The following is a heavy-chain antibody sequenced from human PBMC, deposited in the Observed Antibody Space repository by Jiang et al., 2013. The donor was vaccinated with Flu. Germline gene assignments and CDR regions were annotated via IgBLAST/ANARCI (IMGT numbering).Heavy chain of an antibody. CDR3: ARARITMVRGVIQFGHSIDY. D-gene: IGHD3-10*01. V-gene: IGHV4-30-2*01. J-gene: IGHJ4*02. Sequence: GPGLVKPSQTLSLTCAVSGGSISSGGYSWSWIRQPPGKGLEWIGYIYHSGSTYYNPSLKSRVTISVDRSKNQFSLKLSSVTAADTAVYYCARARITMVRGVIQFGHSIDYWGQGTLVTVSS. CDR2: IYHSGST. CDR1: GGSISSGGYS.